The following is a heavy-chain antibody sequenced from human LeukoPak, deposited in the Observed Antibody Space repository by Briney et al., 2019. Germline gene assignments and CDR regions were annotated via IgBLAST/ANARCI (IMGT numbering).Heavy chain of an antibody. J-gene: IGHJ4*02. D-gene: IGHD6-19*01. Sequence: SETLSLTCTVSGGSISSSSYYWAWIRQPPGKGLEWIGSIYYGGSTYYNPSLKSRVTISVDTSKNQFSVKLTSVTAADTAVYFCARTYRSGWYPKRWGQGTLVTVSS. CDR1: GGSISSSSYY. CDR2: IYYGGST. CDR3: ARTYRSGWYPKR. V-gene: IGHV4-39*01.